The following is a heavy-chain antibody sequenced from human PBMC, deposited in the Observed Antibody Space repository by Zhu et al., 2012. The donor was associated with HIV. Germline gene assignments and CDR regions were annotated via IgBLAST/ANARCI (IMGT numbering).Heavy chain of an antibody. CDR2: IYHSGST. J-gene: IGHJ4*02. V-gene: IGHV4-38-2*01. Sequence: QVQLQESGPGLVKPSETLSLTCAVSGYSISSGYYWGWIRQPPGKGLEWIGSIYHSGSTYYNPSLKSRVTISVDTSKNQFSLKLSSVTAADTAVYYCARVVVGSGSYSHFDYWGQGTLVTVSX. CDR1: GYSISSGYY. D-gene: IGHD3-10*01. CDR3: ARVVVGSGSYSHFDY.